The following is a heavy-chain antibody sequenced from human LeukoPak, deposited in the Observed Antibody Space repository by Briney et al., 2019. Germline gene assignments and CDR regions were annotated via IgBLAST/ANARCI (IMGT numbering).Heavy chain of an antibody. J-gene: IGHJ5*02. Sequence: GGSLRLSCAASGFTFSAYWLNWVRQAPGKGLEWVSYISSTSNTIYYVDSVRGRFTISRDNAKNSLYLQMNSLRDEDTAVYYCATDSAPWGQGTLVTVSS. CDR3: ATDSAP. CDR1: GFTFSAYW. D-gene: IGHD6-25*01. CDR2: ISSTSNTI. V-gene: IGHV3-48*02.